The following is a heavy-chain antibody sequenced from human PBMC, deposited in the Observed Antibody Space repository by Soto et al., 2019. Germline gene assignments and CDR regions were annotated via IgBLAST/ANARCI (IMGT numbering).Heavy chain of an antibody. Sequence: QVQLQESGPGLVKPSETLSLTCTVSGDSISSYFWSWIRQSPWKGLEWVAYIQSSGATNYNPPLKSCVSISLDTSKNQFSLQLSSVAAADTAVYYCARHGGPGKQIYCDYWGRGTLVTVSS. D-gene: IGHD3-16*01. V-gene: IGHV4-59*08. CDR1: GDSISSYF. J-gene: IGHJ4*02. CDR2: IQSSGAT. CDR3: ARHGGPGKQIYCDY.